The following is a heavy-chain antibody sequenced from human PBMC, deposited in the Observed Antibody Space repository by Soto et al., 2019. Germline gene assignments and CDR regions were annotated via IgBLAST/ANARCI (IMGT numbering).Heavy chain of an antibody. CDR2: ISGSGGST. CDR3: AKDRRYFDY. Sequence: GGSQRLSYSASGFTFSTYAVSCVRQAPGKGREWVSAISGSGGSTYYEDSVKGRFTISRDNSKNTLYQQMNRLRAEDPAVYYCAKDRRYFDYWGQGTLVTVSS. J-gene: IGHJ4*02. V-gene: IGHV3-23*01. CDR1: GFTFSTYA.